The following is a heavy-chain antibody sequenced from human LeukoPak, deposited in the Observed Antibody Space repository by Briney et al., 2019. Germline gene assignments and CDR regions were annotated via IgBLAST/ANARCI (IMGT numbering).Heavy chain of an antibody. CDR3: AKDLNDSSGYGLDDAFDI. CDR2: ISYDGSNK. J-gene: IGHJ3*02. Sequence: GGSLRLSCAASGFTFSSYAMSWVRQAPGKGLEWVAVISYDGSNKYYADSVKGRFTISRDNSKNTLYLQMNSLRAEDTAVYYCAKDLNDSSGYGLDDAFDIWGQGTMVTVSS. CDR1: GFTFSSYA. D-gene: IGHD3-22*01. V-gene: IGHV3-30*18.